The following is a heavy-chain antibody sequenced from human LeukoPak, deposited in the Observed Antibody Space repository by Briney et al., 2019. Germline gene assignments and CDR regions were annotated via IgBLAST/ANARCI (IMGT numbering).Heavy chain of an antibody. CDR1: GGSISSSTYY. CDR2: IYYSGST. Sequence: SETLSLTCTVSGGSISSSTYYWVWIRQPPGKGLEWIGSIYYSGSTYYNPSLKSRVTMSVDTSKNQFSLNLSSVTAADTAVYYCARLLAGCPGGRCRAHFDYWGQGTLVTVSS. V-gene: IGHV4-39*07. CDR3: ARLLAGCPGGRCRAHFDY. J-gene: IGHJ4*02. D-gene: IGHD2-15*01.